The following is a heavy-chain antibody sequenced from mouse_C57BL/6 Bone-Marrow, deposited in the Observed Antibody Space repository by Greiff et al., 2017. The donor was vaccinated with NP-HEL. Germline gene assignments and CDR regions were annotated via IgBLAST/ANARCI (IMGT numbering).Heavy chain of an antibody. V-gene: IGHV1-64*01. Sequence: QVQLQQPGAELVKPGASVKLSCKASGYTFTSYWMHWVKQRPGQGLEWIGMIHPNRGSTNYNEKFKSKATLTVDKSSSTAYMQLSSLTSEDSAVYYCARWGYYGSSPWFAYWGQGTLVTVSA. CDR1: GYTFTSYW. CDR3: ARWGYYGSSPWFAY. CDR2: IHPNRGST. D-gene: IGHD1-1*01. J-gene: IGHJ3*01.